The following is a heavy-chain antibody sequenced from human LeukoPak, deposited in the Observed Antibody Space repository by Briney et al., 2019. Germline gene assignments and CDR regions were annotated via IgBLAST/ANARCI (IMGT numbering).Heavy chain of an antibody. V-gene: IGHV1-2*02. CDR3: ARGGYYDSSGTQT. D-gene: IGHD3-22*01. CDR2: INPNSGGT. CDR1: GYTFTGYY. J-gene: IGHJ5*02. Sequence: ASVKVSCKASGYTFTGYYMHWVRQAPGQGLEWMVWINPNSGGTNYAQKFQGRVTMTRDTSISTAYMELSRLRSDDTAVYYCARGGYYDSSGTQTWGQGTLVTVSS.